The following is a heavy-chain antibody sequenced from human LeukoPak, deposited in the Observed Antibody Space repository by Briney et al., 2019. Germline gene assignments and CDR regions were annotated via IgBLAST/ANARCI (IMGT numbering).Heavy chain of an antibody. J-gene: IGHJ3*02. CDR2: NYYSGRT. CDR3: ARDRVAGAWVDI. V-gene: IGHV4-31*03. D-gene: IGHD2-15*01. CDR1: GGSISSGGDY. Sequence: SETLSLTCTVSGGSISSGGDYWSWIRQHPGEGLEWIGYNYYSGRTYYNPSLKSRFPISVDTSKNQFSLKLRSVTAAVTAVYYCARDRVAGAWVDIWGQGTMVTVSS.